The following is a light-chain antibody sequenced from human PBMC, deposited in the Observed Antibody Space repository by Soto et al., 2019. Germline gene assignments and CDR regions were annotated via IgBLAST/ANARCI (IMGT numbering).Light chain of an antibody. CDR2: GAS. J-gene: IGKJ2*01. CDR3: QQYGSSPGT. V-gene: IGKV3-20*01. CDR1: QSVSSSY. Sequence: EFVLTQSPGTLSLSPGERATLSCRASQSVSSSYLAWYQQKPGQAPRLLIYGASSRATGIPDRFSGSGSGTDFTLTISGLEPEDFAVYYCQQYGSSPGTFGQGTKLEIK.